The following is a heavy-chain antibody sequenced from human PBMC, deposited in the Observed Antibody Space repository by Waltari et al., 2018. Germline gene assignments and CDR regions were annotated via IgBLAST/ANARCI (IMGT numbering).Heavy chain of an antibody. V-gene: IGHV4-39*07. J-gene: IGHJ4*02. CDR3: ARVMITFGGVIVDY. Sequence: QLQLQESGPGLVKPSETLSLTCTVSGGSISSSSYYWGWIRQPPGKGLEWIGSIYYSGSTYSNPSLKSRVTISVDTSKNQFSLKLSSVTAADTAVYYCARVMITFGGVIVDYWGQGTLVTVSS. D-gene: IGHD3-16*02. CDR2: IYYSGST. CDR1: GGSISSSSYY.